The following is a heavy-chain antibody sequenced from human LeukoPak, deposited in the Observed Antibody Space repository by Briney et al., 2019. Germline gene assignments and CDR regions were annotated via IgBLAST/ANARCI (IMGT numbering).Heavy chain of an antibody. V-gene: IGHV3-23*01. D-gene: IGHD3-10*01. CDR2: ISGSGGST. CDR3: AKDGAYYCGSGSYGFDY. Sequence: QPGGSLRLSWAAAGFTFSSYAMSWVRQAPGKGREWVSAISGSGGSTYYADSVTGRFTLSRDNSKNTLYLQMNRLRAEDTAVYYCAKDGAYYCGSGSYGFDYWGQGPLVTVSS. CDR1: GFTFSSYA. J-gene: IGHJ4*02.